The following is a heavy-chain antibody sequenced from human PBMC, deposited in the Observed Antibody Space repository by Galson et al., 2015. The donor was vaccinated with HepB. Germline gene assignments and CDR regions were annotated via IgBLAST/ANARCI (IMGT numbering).Heavy chain of an antibody. D-gene: IGHD3-22*01. Sequence: SLRLSCAASGFTFSNYAMDWVHQAPGEGLEWVSAVSGSGGSTYYADSVKGRFTISRDNSKNTLYLQMNSLRAEDTAVYYCAKVPNANYYDSSGYYRGYYIDYWGQGTLVTVSS. CDR2: VSGSGGST. J-gene: IGHJ4*02. V-gene: IGHV3-23*01. CDR1: GFTFSNYA. CDR3: AKVPNANYYDSSGYYRGYYIDY.